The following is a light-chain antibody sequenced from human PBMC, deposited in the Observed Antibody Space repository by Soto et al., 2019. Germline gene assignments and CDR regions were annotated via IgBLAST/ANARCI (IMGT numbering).Light chain of an antibody. CDR3: QHYDSLPIT. CDR1: QSVSSSY. V-gene: IGKV3-20*01. CDR2: GAS. J-gene: IGKJ5*01. Sequence: EIVLPQSKGTLSLSPGERATLSCMASQSVSSSYLAWYQQKPGQPPRLLIYGASSRATGIPDRFSGSGSGTDFTLTISRLEPEDFAVFYCQHYDSLPITFGQGTLLEVK.